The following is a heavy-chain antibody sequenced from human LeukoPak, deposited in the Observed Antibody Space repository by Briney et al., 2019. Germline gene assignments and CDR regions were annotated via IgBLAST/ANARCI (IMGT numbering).Heavy chain of an antibody. CDR3: VRESGYSSGWYPY. Sequence: GESLKISCKGSGYTFTNYWIAWVRQMPGKGLEWMGMIYPGDSDSRYSPSFQGQVTFSADKSISTACLQWSSLKASDSAMYYCVRESGYSSGWYPYWGQGTLVTVSS. D-gene: IGHD6-19*01. CDR2: IYPGDSDS. V-gene: IGHV5-51*01. CDR1: GYTFTNYW. J-gene: IGHJ4*02.